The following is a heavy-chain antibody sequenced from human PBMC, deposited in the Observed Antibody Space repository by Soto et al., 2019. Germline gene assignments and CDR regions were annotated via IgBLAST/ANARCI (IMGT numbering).Heavy chain of an antibody. CDR3: TRDLVY. CDR1: GGSISSGGSY. J-gene: IGHJ4*02. Sequence: QVQLQESGPGLVKPSQTLSLTCTVSGGSISSGGSYCSWLRPHPGKGLEWIGYIYCGGSTYYNSSLKSRVTISVDTSKNQFSLKLSSVTAADTAVYYWTRDLVYWGQGTLVTVSS. CDR2: IYCGGST. V-gene: IGHV4-31*03.